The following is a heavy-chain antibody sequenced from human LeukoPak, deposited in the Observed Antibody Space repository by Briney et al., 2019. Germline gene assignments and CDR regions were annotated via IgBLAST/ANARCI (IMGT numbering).Heavy chain of an antibody. CDR1: GYTFTSYY. V-gene: IGHV1-46*01. D-gene: IGHD3-22*01. CDR2: INPSGGST. CDR3: ARGYDSSGYLWGVFDY. J-gene: IGHJ4*02. Sequence: ASVKVSCKASGYTFTSYYMRWVRQAPGQGLEWMGIINPSGGSTSYAQKFQGRVTMTRDMSTSTVYMELSSLKASDTAMYYCARGYDSSGYLWGVFDYWGQGTLVTVSS.